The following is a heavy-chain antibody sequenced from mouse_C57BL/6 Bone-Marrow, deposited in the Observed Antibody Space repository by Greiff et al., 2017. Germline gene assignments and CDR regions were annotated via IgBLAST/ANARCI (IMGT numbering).Heavy chain of an antibody. D-gene: IGHD1-1*01. Sequence: QVHVKQPGAELVRPGSSVKLSCKASGYTFTSYWMHWVKQRPIQGLEWIGNIDPSDSETHYNQKFKDKATLTVDKSSSTAYMQLSSLTSEDSAVYYCARSTTVVAPDDWGQGTTLTVSS. CDR3: ARSTTVVAPDD. CDR1: GYTFTSYW. J-gene: IGHJ2*01. V-gene: IGHV1-52*01. CDR2: IDPSDSET.